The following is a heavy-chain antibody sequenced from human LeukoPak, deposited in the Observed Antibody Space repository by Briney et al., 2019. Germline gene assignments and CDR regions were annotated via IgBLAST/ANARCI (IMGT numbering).Heavy chain of an antibody. V-gene: IGHV3-21*01. CDR1: GFTFSSYT. CDR3: ARALGITIFSLDY. J-gene: IGHJ4*02. D-gene: IGHD3-3*01. Sequence: GSLRLSCAASGFTFSSYTVNWIRQAPGKGLEWVSSISGSSYYIYYADSVRGRFTISRDNAKNSAYLQMNSLRAEDTAVYYCARALGITIFSLDYWGQGTLVTVS. CDR2: ISGSSYYI.